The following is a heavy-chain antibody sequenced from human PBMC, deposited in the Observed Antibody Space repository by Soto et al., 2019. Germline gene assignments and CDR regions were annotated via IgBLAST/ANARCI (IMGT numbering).Heavy chain of an antibody. CDR3: ARFMNGEDRGLYYFDY. J-gene: IGHJ4*02. CDR2: ISSSSSYI. D-gene: IGHD3-16*01. Sequence: EVQLVESGGGLVKPGGSLRLSCAASGFTFSSYSMNWVRQAPGKGLEWVSSISSSSSYIYYADSVKGRFTISRDNAKNSLYLQMNSLRAEDTAVYYCARFMNGEDRGLYYFDYWGQGTLVTVSS. CDR1: GFTFSSYS. V-gene: IGHV3-21*01.